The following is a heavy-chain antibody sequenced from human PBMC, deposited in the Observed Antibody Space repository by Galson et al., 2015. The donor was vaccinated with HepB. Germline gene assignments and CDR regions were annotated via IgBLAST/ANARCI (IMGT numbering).Heavy chain of an antibody. D-gene: IGHD6-19*01. CDR3: AKDQGYSSGWTDG. Sequence: SLRLSCAASGFTFSSNDMHWLRQAPGKGLEWVAVISYDGSNKYYADSVKGRFTISRDNSKNTLYLQMNSLRAEDTAVYYCAKDQGYSSGWTDGWGQGTLVTVSS. CDR2: ISYDGSNK. J-gene: IGHJ4*02. V-gene: IGHV3-30*18. CDR1: GFTFSSND.